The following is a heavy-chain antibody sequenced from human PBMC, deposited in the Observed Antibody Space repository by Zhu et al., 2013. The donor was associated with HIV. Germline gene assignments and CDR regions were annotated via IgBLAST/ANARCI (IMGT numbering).Heavy chain of an antibody. CDR3: ARGSFTLSGSYYPDAFDI. Sequence: QVQLVQSGAEVKKPGASVKVSCKASGYTFTSYDINWVRQATGQGLEWMGWMNPNSGNTGYAQKFQGRVTMTRNTSISTAYMELSSLRSEDTAVYYCARGSFTLSGSYYPDAFDIWGQGTMVTVSS. CDR1: GYTFTSYD. D-gene: IGHD1-26*01. J-gene: IGHJ3*02. V-gene: IGHV1-8*01. CDR2: MNPNSGNT.